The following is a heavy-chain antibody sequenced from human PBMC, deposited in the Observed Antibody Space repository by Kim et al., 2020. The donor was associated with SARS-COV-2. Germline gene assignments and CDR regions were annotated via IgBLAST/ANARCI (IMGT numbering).Heavy chain of an antibody. J-gene: IGHJ4*02. CDR1: GGTFSSYA. Sequence: SVKVSCKASGGTFSSYAISWVRQAPGQGLEWMGGTIPIFGTANYAQKFQGRVTITADESTSTAYMELSSLRSEDTAVYYCSRVVADSSGYYYYFDYWGQGTLVTVSS. CDR2: TIPIFGTA. D-gene: IGHD3-22*01. V-gene: IGHV1-69*13. CDR3: SRVVADSSGYYYYFDY.